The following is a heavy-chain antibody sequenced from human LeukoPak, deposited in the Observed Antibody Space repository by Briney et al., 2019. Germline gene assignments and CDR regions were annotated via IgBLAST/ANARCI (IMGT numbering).Heavy chain of an antibody. D-gene: IGHD1-26*01. J-gene: IGHJ4*02. V-gene: IGHV5-51*01. CDR1: GYRFTDYW. CDR3: AIRYSGSYNDY. CDR2: IYPGDPDT. Sequence: GESLKISCKGSGYRFTDYWIGWVRQMPGKGLEWMGIIYPGDPDTRYSPSFQGQVTISADKSISTAYLQWSSLKASDTAMYYCAIRYSGSYNDYWGQGTLVTVSS.